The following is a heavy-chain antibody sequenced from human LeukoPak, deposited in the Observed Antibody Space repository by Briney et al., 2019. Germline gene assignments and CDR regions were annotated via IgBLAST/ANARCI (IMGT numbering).Heavy chain of an antibody. V-gene: IGHV3-48*02. J-gene: IGHJ6*02. CDR3: ARDRRVVPAAIPAGDYYYGMDV. CDR1: GFTFSSYS. Sequence: GGSLRLSCAASGFTFSSYSMNWVRQAPGKGLEGVSYISSSSSTISYADSVTARFTISRDNAKNSLYLQMNSLRDEDTAVYYCARDRRVVPAAIPAGDYYYGMDVWGQGTTVTVSS. D-gene: IGHD2-2*01. CDR2: ISSSSSTI.